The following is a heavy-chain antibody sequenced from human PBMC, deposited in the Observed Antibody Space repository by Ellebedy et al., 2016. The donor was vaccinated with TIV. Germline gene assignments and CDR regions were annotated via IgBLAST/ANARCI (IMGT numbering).Heavy chain of an antibody. CDR2: ISGNGGST. Sequence: PGGSLRLSCSGSGFTFSTYAMHWVRRAPGKGLEYVSAISGNGGSTYYADSVKGRFTISRDNAKNTLFLQMNSLRAEDTAVYYCVRDNDRWSFDYWGQGILVTVSS. D-gene: IGHD1-1*01. J-gene: IGHJ4*02. V-gene: IGHV3-64*04. CDR1: GFTFSTYA. CDR3: VRDNDRWSFDY.